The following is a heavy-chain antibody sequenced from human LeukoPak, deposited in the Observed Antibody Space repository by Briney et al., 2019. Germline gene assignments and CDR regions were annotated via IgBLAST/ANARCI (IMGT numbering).Heavy chain of an antibody. CDR1: GGSISPYY. J-gene: IGHJ3*02. V-gene: IGHV4-59*01. Sequence: SETLSLTCTVPGGSISPYYWSWVRQPPGKGLEWIGYIYYTGSTYYNPSLKSRVTISVDTSKNQFSLKLSSVTAADTAVYYCARAYYYGSGTFDIWGRGTLVTVSS. CDR2: IYYTGST. D-gene: IGHD3-10*01. CDR3: ARAYYYGSGTFDI.